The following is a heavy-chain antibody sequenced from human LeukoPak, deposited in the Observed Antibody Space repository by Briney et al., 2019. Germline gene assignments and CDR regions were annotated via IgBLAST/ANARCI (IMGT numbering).Heavy chain of an antibody. D-gene: IGHD2-2*01. J-gene: IGHJ6*02. Sequence: SVKVSCKASGGTFSSYAISWVRQAPGQGLEWMGGIIPIFGTANYAQKFQGRVTITADGSTSTAYMELSSLRSEDTAVYYCARDIVVVPADHYYYGMDVWGQGTTVTVSS. CDR3: ARDIVVVPADHYYYGMDV. V-gene: IGHV1-69*13. CDR2: IIPIFGTA. CDR1: GGTFSSYA.